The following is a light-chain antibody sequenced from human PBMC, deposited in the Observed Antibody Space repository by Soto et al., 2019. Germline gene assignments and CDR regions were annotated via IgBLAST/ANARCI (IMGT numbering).Light chain of an antibody. J-gene: IGKJ1*01. V-gene: IGKV1-39*01. CDR1: QSISSY. CDR2: XAX. CDR3: QQSYSTPPKT. Sequence: DIQMTQSPSSLSASVGDRVTITCRASQSISSYLNWYQQKPGKAPKLLXXXAXSLQSGVQSRFRGSGSGTDFTLTISSLQPEDFATYYCQQSYSTPPKTFGQVTKGENK.